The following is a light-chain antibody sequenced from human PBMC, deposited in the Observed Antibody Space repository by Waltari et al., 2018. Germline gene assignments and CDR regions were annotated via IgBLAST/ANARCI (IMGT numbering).Light chain of an antibody. CDR3: QQYYTTPWT. V-gene: IGKV4-1*01. CDR2: WAS. Sequence: DIVMTQSPDSLAVSLGERATINCKSSQSVLYSSSKKSYIDWYQQKPGQPPKLFIYWASTRESGVPDRFSGSGSGTDFTLTISSLQAEDVAVYYCQQYYTTPWTFGQGTKVEIK. J-gene: IGKJ1*01. CDR1: QSVLYSSSKKSY.